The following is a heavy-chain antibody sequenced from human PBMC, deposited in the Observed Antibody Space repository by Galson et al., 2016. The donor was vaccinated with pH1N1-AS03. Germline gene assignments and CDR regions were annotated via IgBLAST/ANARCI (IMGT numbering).Heavy chain of an antibody. D-gene: IGHD5-18*01. J-gene: IGHJ6*02. CDR3: ARDVLPYSLGLDV. CDR2: VIPILGIA. V-gene: IGHV1-69*04. CDR1: GGTFNA. Sequence: SVKVSCKASGGTFNAISWVRQAPGQGLEWMGRVIPILGIANYAQKFQGRVTITADKSTSTVYMELSSLRSEDTALYYCARDVLPYSLGLDVWGQGTTVTVSS.